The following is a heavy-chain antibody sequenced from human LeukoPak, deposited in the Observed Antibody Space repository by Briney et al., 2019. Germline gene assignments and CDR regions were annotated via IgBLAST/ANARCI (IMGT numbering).Heavy chain of an antibody. V-gene: IGHV3-53*01. Sequence: AGGSLRLSCAASGFTVSSNYMSWVRQAPGKGLEWVSVIYSGGSTYYADSVKGRFTISRDNSKNTLYLQMNSLRAEDTAVYYCASGRETIRFDYWGQGTLVTVSS. J-gene: IGHJ4*02. CDR3: ASGRETIRFDY. CDR1: GFTVSSNY. CDR2: IYSGGST. D-gene: IGHD1-1*01.